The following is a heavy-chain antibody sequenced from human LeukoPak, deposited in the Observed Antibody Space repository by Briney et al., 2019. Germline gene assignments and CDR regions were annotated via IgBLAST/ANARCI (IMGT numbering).Heavy chain of an antibody. D-gene: IGHD3-9*01. Sequence: RASVKVSCNTSGYTFTGYYIHWVRQAPGQGLECLGWINPNTGDTNYAQKFQGRVTMTEDTSTDTAYMELSSLRSEDTAVYYCATVNYDILTGQPPIGAFDIWGQGTMVTVSS. V-gene: IGHV1-2*02. CDR2: INPNTGDT. CDR1: GYTFTGYY. CDR3: ATVNYDILTGQPPIGAFDI. J-gene: IGHJ3*02.